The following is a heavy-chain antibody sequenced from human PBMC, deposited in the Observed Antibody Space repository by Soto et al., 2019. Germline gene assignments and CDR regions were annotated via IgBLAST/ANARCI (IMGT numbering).Heavy chain of an antibody. J-gene: IGHJ4*02. D-gene: IGHD5-12*01. V-gene: IGHV1-69*13. CDR2: IIPIFGTA. Sequence: SVNVSCNASGGTFSSYAISWVRQAPGQGLEWMGGIIPIFGTANYAQKFQGRVTITADESTSTAYMELSSLRSEDTAVYYCACGYSGYDLGLSRFLSRYWGQGTMVTVSS. CDR3: ACGYSGYDLGLSRFLSRY. CDR1: GGTFSSYA.